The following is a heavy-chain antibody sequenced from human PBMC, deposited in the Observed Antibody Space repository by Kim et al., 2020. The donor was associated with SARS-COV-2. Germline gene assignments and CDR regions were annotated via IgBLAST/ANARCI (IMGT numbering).Heavy chain of an antibody. J-gene: IGHJ4*02. CDR2: ISYDGSNK. CDR1: GFTFSSYA. V-gene: IGHV3-30-3*01. CDR3: ARDPGYYDSSGYLDY. D-gene: IGHD3-22*01. Sequence: GGSLRLSCAASGFTFSSYAMHWVRQAPGKGLEWVAVISYDGSNKYYADSVKGRFTISRDNSKNTLYLQMNSLRAEDTAVYYCARDPGYYDSSGYLDYWGQGTLVTVSS.